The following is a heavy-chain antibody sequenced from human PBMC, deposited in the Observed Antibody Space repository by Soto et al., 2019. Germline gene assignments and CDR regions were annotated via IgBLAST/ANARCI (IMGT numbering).Heavy chain of an antibody. J-gene: IGHJ4*02. CDR3: ARDDKGVSAAMLY. D-gene: IGHD2-2*01. CDR2: MYTSGIT. Sequence: SETLSLTCTVSGDSVSGYYWYWIRQPAGKGLEWIGRMYTSGITNYSPSLKSRVTMSVDTSKNQFSLKLTSVTAADTAVYYCARDDKGVSAAMLYWGQGTLVTVSS. CDR1: GDSVSGYY. V-gene: IGHV4-4*07.